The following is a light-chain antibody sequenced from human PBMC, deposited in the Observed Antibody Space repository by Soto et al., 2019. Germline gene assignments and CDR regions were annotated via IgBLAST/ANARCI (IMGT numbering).Light chain of an antibody. J-gene: IGKJ4*01. CDR1: QDISNF. CDR3: PQPASYRLR. Sequence: DIQLSQSPSFLSASVGDRGTITCRASQDISNFLAWFQQKPGRAPKLLIYAVFTLQSGVPSRFSGSGSGAEFTLTIFILQPEDFTPYYCPQPASYRLRFAGGGMVDVK. V-gene: IGKV1-9*01. CDR2: AVF.